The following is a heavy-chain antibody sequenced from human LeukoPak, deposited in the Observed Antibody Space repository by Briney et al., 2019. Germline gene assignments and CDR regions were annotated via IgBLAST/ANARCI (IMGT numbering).Heavy chain of an antibody. D-gene: IGHD2-21*02. CDR2: ITASGGTT. CDR1: GITFSSYS. Sequence: PGGSLRLSCEFSGITFSSYSLSWVRQAPGKGLEWVSSITASGGTTFYADSVKGRFTVSRDNSKNTLYLQMNSLRAEDTAVYYCSRDSLSSCGGDCYSGLDVWGQGTTVTVSS. V-gene: IGHV3-23*01. CDR3: SRDSLSSCGGDCYSGLDV. J-gene: IGHJ6*02.